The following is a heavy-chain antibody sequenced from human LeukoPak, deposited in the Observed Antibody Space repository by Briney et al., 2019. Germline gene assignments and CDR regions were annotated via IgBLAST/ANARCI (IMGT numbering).Heavy chain of an antibody. V-gene: IGHV4-39*07. CDR2: INHSGST. J-gene: IGHJ5*02. CDR1: GGSISSGGYY. Sequence: KSSETLSLTCTVSGGSISSGGYYWSWIRQPPGKGLEWIGEINHSGSTNYNPSLKSRVTISVDTSKNQFSLKLSSVTAADTAVYYCARGLSYYDFWSGRNNLWFDPWGQGTLVTVSS. D-gene: IGHD3-3*01. CDR3: ARGLSYYDFWSGRNNLWFDP.